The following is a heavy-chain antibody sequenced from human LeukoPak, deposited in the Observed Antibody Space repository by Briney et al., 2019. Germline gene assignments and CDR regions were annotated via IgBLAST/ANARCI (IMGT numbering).Heavy chain of an antibody. J-gene: IGHJ4*02. CDR3: ARTILRAHPSGPTPHFDY. CDR1: GFTVSSNY. D-gene: IGHD6-6*01. V-gene: IGHV3-66*02. Sequence: PGGSLRLSCAASGFTVSSNYMSWVRQAPGKGLEWVSVIYSGGSTYYADSVKGRFTISRDNSKNTLYLQMNSLRAEDTAVCYCARTILRAHPSGPTPHFDYWVQGTLVTVSS. CDR2: IYSGGST.